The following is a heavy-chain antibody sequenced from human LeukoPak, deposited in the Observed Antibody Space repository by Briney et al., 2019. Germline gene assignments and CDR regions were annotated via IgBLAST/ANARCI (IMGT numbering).Heavy chain of an antibody. CDR1: GFTFSVYS. CDR2: ITSSSSSI. J-gene: IGHJ4*02. D-gene: IGHD2-2*01. CDR3: AGDCSSTSCYGY. Sequence: GGSLRLSCAASGFTFSVYSMNWVRQAPGKGLEWVSYITSSSSSIYYADSVKGRFTTSRDNTKNSLYLQMNSLRDEDTAVYYCAGDCSSTSCYGYWGQGTLVTVSP. V-gene: IGHV3-48*02.